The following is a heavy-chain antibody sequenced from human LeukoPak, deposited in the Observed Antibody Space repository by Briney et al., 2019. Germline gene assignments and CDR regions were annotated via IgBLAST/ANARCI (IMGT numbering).Heavy chain of an antibody. J-gene: IGHJ6*02. D-gene: IGHD6-13*01. V-gene: IGHV3-33*01. CDR2: IWYDGSNK. Sequence: GGSLRLSCAASGFTFSSYGMHWVRQAPGKGLEWVAVIWYDGSNKYYADSVKGRFTISRDNSKNTLYLQVNSLRAEDTAVYYCARPIQQQLVGPYYYYGTDVWGQGTTVTVSS. CDR1: GFTFSSYG. CDR3: ARPIQQQLVGPYYYYGTDV.